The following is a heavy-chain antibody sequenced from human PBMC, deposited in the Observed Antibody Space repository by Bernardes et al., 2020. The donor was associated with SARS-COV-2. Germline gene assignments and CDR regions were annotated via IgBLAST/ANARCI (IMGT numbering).Heavy chain of an antibody. CDR1: GLSFSRYS. D-gene: IGHD6-19*01. CDR2: IYHDGRS. CDR3: VKVAGSGWYFLEY. J-gene: IGHJ4*02. Sequence: SETLSLTCNVAGLSFSRYSWGWIRQPPGERLEWIGYIYHDGRSNYNPSLKSRVLLSRDVSLSAISLTLTSVTAADAAVYYCVKVAGSGWYFLEYWGQGVLVAVSS. V-gene: IGHV4-59*01.